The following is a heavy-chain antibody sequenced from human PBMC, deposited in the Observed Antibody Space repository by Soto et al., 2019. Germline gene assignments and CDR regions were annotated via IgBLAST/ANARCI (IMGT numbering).Heavy chain of an antibody. CDR1: AYTLTIYC. D-gene: IGHD2-2*01. J-gene: IGHJ4*02. V-gene: IGHV1-18*01. Sequence: GSVKVSCKASAYTLTIYCISWVRQSPVQGLEWMGWISAYNGNTNYAQKLQGRVTMTTDTSTSTAYMELRSLRSDDAAVYYCARSPQIPPAHKTEIDYWGQGTLVPVSS. CDR2: ISAYNGNT. CDR3: ARSPQIPPAHKTEIDY.